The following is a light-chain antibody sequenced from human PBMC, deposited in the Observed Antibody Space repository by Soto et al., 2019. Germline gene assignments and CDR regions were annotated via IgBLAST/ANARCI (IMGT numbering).Light chain of an antibody. CDR1: SSDIGAYDH. CDR3: SSYTAYSTLV. CDR2: EVS. Sequence: QSALTQPASVSGSPGQSITISCTGTSSDIGAYDHVSWYQQHPGKAPKLMIYEVSHRPSGVSDRFSGSKSDNTASLTISGLQAEDEADYYCSSYTAYSTLVFGGGTKLTVL. J-gene: IGLJ2*01. V-gene: IGLV2-14*01.